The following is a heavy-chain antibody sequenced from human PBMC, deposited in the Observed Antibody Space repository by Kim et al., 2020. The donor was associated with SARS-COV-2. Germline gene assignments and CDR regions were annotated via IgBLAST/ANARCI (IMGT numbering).Heavy chain of an antibody. Sequence: ADSVKGLFTISRDNSRNTLDLQMNSLRGEDTATYYCAKARSLSTVVTGFDYWGQGTLVTVSS. J-gene: IGHJ4*02. V-gene: IGHV3-23*01. CDR3: AKARSLSTVVTGFDY. D-gene: IGHD4-17*01.